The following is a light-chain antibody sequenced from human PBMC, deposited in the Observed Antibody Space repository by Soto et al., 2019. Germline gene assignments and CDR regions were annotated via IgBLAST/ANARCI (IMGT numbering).Light chain of an antibody. Sequence: DLQLTQSPSFLSASVGDRVTVTCRASQDISSFLAWYHQTPGKAPNLLIYAASTLQSGVPSRFSGSGSGTEFTLTISSLQPEDFATYYCQQLYSYPLTFGGGTKVEIK. CDR1: QDISSF. V-gene: IGKV1-9*01. CDR3: QQLYSYPLT. J-gene: IGKJ4*01. CDR2: AAS.